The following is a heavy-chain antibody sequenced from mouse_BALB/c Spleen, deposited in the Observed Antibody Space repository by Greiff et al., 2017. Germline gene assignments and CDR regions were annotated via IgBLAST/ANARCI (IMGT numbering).Heavy chain of an antibody. J-gene: IGHJ4*01. D-gene: IGHD2-4*01. CDR1: GYSITSDYA. CDR3: ARFDYDGGYYYAMDY. CDR2: ISYSGST. V-gene: IGHV3-2*02. Sequence: ESGPGLVKPSQSLSLTCTVTGYSITSDYAWNWIRQFPGNKLEWMGYISYSGSTSYNPSLKSRISITRDTSKNQFFLQLNSVTTEDTATYYCARFDYDGGYYYAMDYWGQGTSVTVSS.